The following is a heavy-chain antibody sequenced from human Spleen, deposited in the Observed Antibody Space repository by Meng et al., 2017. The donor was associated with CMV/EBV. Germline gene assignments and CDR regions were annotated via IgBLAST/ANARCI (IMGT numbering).Heavy chain of an antibody. CDR3: ARACGGDCYLSDF. CDR1: GFTFHTFL. J-gene: IGHJ4*02. Sequence: GESLKISCAASGFTFHTFLMHWVRQAPGKGLEWVSSISTSGAHTYYADSVKGRFTISRDNAKNSVFLQMNTLRAEDTAVYYCARACGGDCYLSDFWGQGTPVTVSS. D-gene: IGHD2-21*01. V-gene: IGHV3-21*06. CDR2: ISTSGAHT.